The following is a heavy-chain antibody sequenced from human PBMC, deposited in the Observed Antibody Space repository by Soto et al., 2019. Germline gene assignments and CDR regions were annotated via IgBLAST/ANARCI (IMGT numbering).Heavy chain of an antibody. V-gene: IGHV1-3*01. J-gene: IGHJ6*02. CDR1: GYTFTSYA. CDR2: INAGNGNT. Sequence: ASVKVSCKASGYTFTSYAMHWVRQAPGQRLEWMGWINAGNGNTKYSQKFQGRVTITRDTSASTAYMELSSLRSEDTAVYYCARRELGYYYYGMDVWGQGTTVTVSS. CDR3: ARRELGYYYYGMDV. D-gene: IGHD3-10*01.